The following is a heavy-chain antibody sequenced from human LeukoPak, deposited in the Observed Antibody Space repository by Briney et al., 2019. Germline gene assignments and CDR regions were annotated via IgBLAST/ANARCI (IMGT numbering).Heavy chain of an antibody. V-gene: IGHV1-24*01. CDR2: FDPEDGET. D-gene: IGHD6-19*01. Sequence: ASVKDSCKVPGYTLTELSMHWVRQAPGKGLEWMGGFDPEDGETIYAQKFQGRVTMTEDTSTDTAYMELSSLRSEDTAVYYCATALRSSGWSWGQGTLVTVSS. J-gene: IGHJ5*02. CDR1: GYTLTELS. CDR3: ATALRSSGWS.